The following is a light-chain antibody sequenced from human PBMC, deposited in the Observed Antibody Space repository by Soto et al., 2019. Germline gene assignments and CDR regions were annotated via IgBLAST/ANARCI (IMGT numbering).Light chain of an antibody. CDR2: GNT. J-gene: IGLJ2*01. Sequence: QSVLTQPPSVSGAPGQRVTISCTGSSSNIGAGYDVHWYQQLPGTAPKLLIYGNTNRPSGVPDRFSGSTSGTSASLAITGLQPEDEADYYCQSDDSSLSGSVLFGGGTKLTVL. CDR3: QSDDSSLSGSVL. CDR1: SSNIGAGYD. V-gene: IGLV1-40*01.